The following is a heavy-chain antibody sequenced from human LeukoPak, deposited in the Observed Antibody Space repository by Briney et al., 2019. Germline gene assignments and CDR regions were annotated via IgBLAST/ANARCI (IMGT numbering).Heavy chain of an antibody. CDR3: ARVEIAAAGNDAFDI. J-gene: IGHJ3*02. CDR2: MNPNSGNT. CDR1: GYTFTSYD. V-gene: IGHV1-8*01. D-gene: IGHD6-13*01. Sequence: ASVKVSCKASGYTFTSYDINWVRQATGQGLEWMGWMNPNSGNTGYAQKFQGRVTMTRNTSISTAYMELSSLRSEDMAVYYCARVEIAAAGNDAFDIWGQGTMVTVSS.